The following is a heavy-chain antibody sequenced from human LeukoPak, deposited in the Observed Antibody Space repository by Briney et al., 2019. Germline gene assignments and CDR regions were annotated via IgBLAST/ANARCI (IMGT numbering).Heavy chain of an antibody. CDR2: ISSSGSTI. D-gene: IGHD5-18*01. CDR1: GFTFSSYE. CDR3: ARDRGRYGPLDY. V-gene: IGHV3-48*03. J-gene: IGHJ4*02. Sequence: PGGSLRLSCAASGFTFSSYEMNWVRQAPGKGLEWVSYISSSGSTIYYADSVKGRFTISRDNAKNSLYLQMNSLRAEDTAVYYCARDRGRYGPLDYWGQGTLVTVSS.